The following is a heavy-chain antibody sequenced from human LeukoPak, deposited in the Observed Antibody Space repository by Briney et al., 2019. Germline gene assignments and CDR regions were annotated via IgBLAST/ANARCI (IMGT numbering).Heavy chain of an antibody. Sequence: PSETLSLTCAVYGGSFSGYYWSWIRQPPGKGLEWIGEINHSGSTNYNPSLKSRVTISVDTSKNQFSLKLSSVTAADTAVYYCARGGYGEFDYWGQGTLVTVSS. J-gene: IGHJ4*02. V-gene: IGHV4-34*01. D-gene: IGHD5-18*01. CDR3: ARGGYGEFDY. CDR1: GGSFSGYY. CDR2: INHSGST.